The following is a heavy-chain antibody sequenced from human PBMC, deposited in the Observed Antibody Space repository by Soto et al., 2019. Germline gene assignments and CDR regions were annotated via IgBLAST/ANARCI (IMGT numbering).Heavy chain of an antibody. CDR2: IYHSGST. Sequence: PSETLSLTCAVSGYSISSGYYWGWIRQPPGKGLEWIGSIYHSGSTHYNPSLKSRVTISVDTSKNQFSLKLSSVTAADTAVYYCARDSFQSIVVVVAATTGFDPWGQGTLVTVSS. CDR1: GYSISSGYY. J-gene: IGHJ5*02. CDR3: ARDSFQSIVVVVAATTGFDP. V-gene: IGHV4-38-2*02. D-gene: IGHD2-15*01.